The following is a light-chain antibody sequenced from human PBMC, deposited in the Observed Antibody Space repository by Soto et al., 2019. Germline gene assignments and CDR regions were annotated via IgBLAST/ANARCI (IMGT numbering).Light chain of an antibody. Sequence: DIQMTQSPSSLSVSVGDRVTVTCRSNQSISTYLNWYQQKPGKVPKVLIYAASSLQSDVPSRFSGSGSGTDFTLTINSLQPEDFATYYCQQSYSVPLTCGGGTKLEIK. V-gene: IGKV1-39*01. CDR2: AAS. CDR1: QSISTY. CDR3: QQSYSVPLT. J-gene: IGKJ4*01.